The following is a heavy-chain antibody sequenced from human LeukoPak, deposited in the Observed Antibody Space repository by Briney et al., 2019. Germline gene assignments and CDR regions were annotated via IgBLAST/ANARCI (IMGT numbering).Heavy chain of an antibody. V-gene: IGHV1-69*05. CDR1: GGTFSSYA. J-gene: IGHJ4*02. CDR2: IIPIFGTA. Sequence: SVKVSCKASGGTFSSYAISWVRQAPGQGLEWMGGIIPIFGTANYAQKFQGRVTITTDESTSTAYMELSSLRSEDTAVYYCARGGGPHLYYFDYWGQGTLVTVSS. D-gene: IGHD3-16*01. CDR3: ARGGGPHLYYFDY.